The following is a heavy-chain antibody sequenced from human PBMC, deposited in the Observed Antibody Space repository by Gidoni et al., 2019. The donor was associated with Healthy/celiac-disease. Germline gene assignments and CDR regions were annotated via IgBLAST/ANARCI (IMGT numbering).Heavy chain of an antibody. D-gene: IGHD3-10*01. V-gene: IGHV3-48*03. CDR2: ISSSGSTI. CDR3: AREKGSGSYQLSWFDP. J-gene: IGHJ5*02. Sequence: EVQLVESGGGLVQPGGSLRLSCAASGFTFSSYEMNWVRQAPGKGLEWVSYISSSGSTIYYADSVKGRFTISRDNAKNSLYLQMNSLRAEDTAVYYCAREKGSGSYQLSWFDPWGQGTLVTVSS. CDR1: GFTFSSYE.